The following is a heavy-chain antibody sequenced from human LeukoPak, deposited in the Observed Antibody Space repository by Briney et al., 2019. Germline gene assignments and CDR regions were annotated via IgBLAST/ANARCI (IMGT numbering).Heavy chain of an antibody. CDR1: GYTFTGYY. V-gene: IGHV1-2*02. D-gene: IGHD3-3*01. CDR2: INPNSGGT. Sequence: ASVKVSCMASGYTFTGYYMHWVRQAPGQGLEWMGWINPNSGGTNYAQKFQGRVTMTRDTSISTAYMELSRLRSDDTAVYYCARAPITIFGVVDFNWFDPWGQGTLVTVSS. CDR3: ARAPITIFGVVDFNWFDP. J-gene: IGHJ5*02.